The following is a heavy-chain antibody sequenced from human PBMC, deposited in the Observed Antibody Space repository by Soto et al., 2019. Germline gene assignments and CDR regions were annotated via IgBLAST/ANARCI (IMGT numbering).Heavy chain of an antibody. CDR3: ARAVAVPADFDY. D-gene: IGHD6-19*01. V-gene: IGHV1-3*05. CDR1: GYSFTAYG. J-gene: IGHJ4*02. Sequence: QVQLVQSGAEEKKPRASVKVSFNTSGYSFTAYGMHWVREAPGQRLEWMGWINAGNGNTKYSQKLQGRVTITRDTSASTAYMELSSLRSEDTAVYYCARAVAVPADFDYWGQGTLVTVSS. CDR2: INAGNGNT.